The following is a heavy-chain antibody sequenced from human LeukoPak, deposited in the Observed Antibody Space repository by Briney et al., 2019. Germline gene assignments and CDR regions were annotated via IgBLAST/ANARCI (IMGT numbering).Heavy chain of an antibody. CDR1: GYSISSGYY. D-gene: IGHD3-22*01. CDR3: ARGDVSGSYFDY. V-gene: IGHV4-38-2*02. CDR2: IYHSGST. J-gene: IGHJ4*02. Sequence: SETLSLTCTVSGYSISSGYYWGWIRQPPGKGLEWIGSIYHSGSTYYNPSLKSRVTISVDTSKNQFSLKLSSVTAADTAVYYCARGDVSGSYFDYWGQGTLVTVSS.